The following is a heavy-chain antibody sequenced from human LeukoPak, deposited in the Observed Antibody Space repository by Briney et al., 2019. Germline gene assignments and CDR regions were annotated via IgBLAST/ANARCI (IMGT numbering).Heavy chain of an antibody. CDR3: ANTPSRGYSSSWSDY. J-gene: IGHJ4*02. CDR1: GFTFSSYA. V-gene: IGHV3-23*01. D-gene: IGHD6-13*01. Sequence: PGGSLRLSCAASGFTFSSYALSWVRQAPGKGMEWVSTVSGSGHTTYYADSVKGRFTISKDNAKNSLYLQMNSLRAEDTAVYYCANTPSRGYSSSWSDYWGQGTLVTVSS. CDR2: VSGSGHTT.